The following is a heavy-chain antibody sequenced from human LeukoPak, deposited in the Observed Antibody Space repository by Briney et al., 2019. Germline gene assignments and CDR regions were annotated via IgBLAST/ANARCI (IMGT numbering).Heavy chain of an antibody. CDR3: ARGPRRGGPTIFRVVIVAYFDY. CDR1: GGSFSGYY. Sequence: PSETLSLTCAVYGGSFSGYYWSWIRQPPGKGLEWIGEINHSGSTNYNPSLKSRVTISVDTSKNQFSLKLSSVTAADTAVYYCARGPRRGGPTIFRVVIVAYFDYWGQGTLVTVSS. V-gene: IGHV4-34*01. J-gene: IGHJ4*02. D-gene: IGHD3-3*01. CDR2: INHSGST.